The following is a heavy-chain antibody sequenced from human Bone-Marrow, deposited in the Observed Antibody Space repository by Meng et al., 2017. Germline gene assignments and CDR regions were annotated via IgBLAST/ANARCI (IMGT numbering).Heavy chain of an antibody. CDR3: VYFWSGYFT. D-gene: IGHD3-3*01. Sequence: VQPQQWGAGLFKPSETLSLTCAVFGGSLSGYYCNWFRQPPGKGLVWIGGSDHFGHTIYNPSLKGRLTISVDTSKNQISLRLSSVIASDTAVYYCVYFWSGYFTSGQGTLVTVSS. CDR2: SDHFGHT. CDR1: GGSLSGYY. V-gene: IGHV4-34*01. J-gene: IGHJ5*02.